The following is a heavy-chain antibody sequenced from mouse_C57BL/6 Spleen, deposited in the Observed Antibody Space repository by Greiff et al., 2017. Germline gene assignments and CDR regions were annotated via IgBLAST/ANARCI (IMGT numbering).Heavy chain of an antibody. D-gene: IGHD2-4*01. V-gene: IGHV1-80*01. CDR2: IYPGDGDT. CDR3: ARRDYDGYAMDY. CDR1: GYAFSSYW. J-gene: IGHJ4*01. Sequence: QVQLQQSGAELVKPGASVKISCKASGYAFSSYWMNWVKQRPGKGLEWIGQIYPGDGDTNYNGKFKGKATLTADKSSSTAYMQLSSLTSEDSAVYSCARRDYDGYAMDYWGQGTSVTVSS.